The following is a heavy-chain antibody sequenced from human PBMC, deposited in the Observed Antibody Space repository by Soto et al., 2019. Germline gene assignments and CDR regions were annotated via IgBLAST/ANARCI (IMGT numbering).Heavy chain of an antibody. CDR3: AKVSVSSSSWYFYDAFDI. V-gene: IGHV3-23*01. D-gene: IGHD6-13*01. Sequence: GGSLRLCCAASGLPFYIYGMTWVRQAPGKGLEWVANIKPAGSSTYYVASVKGRFTSSRDNSKNTLYLQMNSLRAEDTAVYYCAKVSVSSSSWYFYDAFDIWGQGTMVTVSS. CDR1: GLPFYIYG. J-gene: IGHJ3*02. CDR2: IKPAGSST.